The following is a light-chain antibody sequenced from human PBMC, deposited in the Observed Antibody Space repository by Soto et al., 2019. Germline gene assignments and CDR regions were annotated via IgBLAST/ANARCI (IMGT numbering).Light chain of an antibody. CDR1: QSVSSSY. CDR2: GAS. CDR3: QQYGSSPRT. J-gene: IGKJ2*01. V-gene: IGKV3-20*01. Sequence: EIVLTQSPGTLSLSPGERAALSCRASQSVSSSYLAWYQQKPGQAPRLLISGASSRATGIPDRFSGSGSGTDFTLTISRLEPEDFAVYYCQQYGSSPRTFGQGTKLEIK.